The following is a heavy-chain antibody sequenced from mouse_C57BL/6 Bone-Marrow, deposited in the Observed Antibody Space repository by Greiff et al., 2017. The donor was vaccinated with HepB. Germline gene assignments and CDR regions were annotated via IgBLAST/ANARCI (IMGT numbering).Heavy chain of an antibody. D-gene: IGHD1-3*01. Sequence: QVQLQQSGAELVMPGASVKLSCKASGYTFTSYWMHWVKQRPGQGLEWIGEIDPSDSYTNYNQKFKGKSTLTVDKSSSTAYMQLSSLTSEDSAVYYCAGWGNKAPGFAYWGQGTLVTVSA. J-gene: IGHJ3*01. CDR2: IDPSDSYT. V-gene: IGHV1-69*01. CDR3: AGWGNKAPGFAY. CDR1: GYTFTSYW.